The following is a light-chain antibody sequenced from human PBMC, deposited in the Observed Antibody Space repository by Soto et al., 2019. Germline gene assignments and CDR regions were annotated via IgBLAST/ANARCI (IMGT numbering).Light chain of an antibody. V-gene: IGKV1-5*03. CDR1: QRISSW. Sequence: DLPMTQSPSTLSASVGDSVTITCRASQRISSWLAWYQQKPGKAPKLLIYKASTLQSGVPSRFSGSGSGTEFTLTISSLQPDDFATYYCHQYNTWAFGQGTRLEIK. CDR3: HQYNTWA. J-gene: IGKJ5*01. CDR2: KAS.